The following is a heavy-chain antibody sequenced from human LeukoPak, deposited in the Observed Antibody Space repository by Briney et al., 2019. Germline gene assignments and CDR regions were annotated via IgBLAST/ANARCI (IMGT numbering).Heavy chain of an antibody. J-gene: IGHJ3*02. V-gene: IGHV3-21*01. Sequence: GGSLRLSCAASGFTFSSYSRNWVRQAPGKGLEWVSSISSSSSYIYYADSVKGRFTISRDNAKNSLYLQMNSLRAEDTAVYYCARVPPTVGSSDIWGQGTMVTVSS. CDR1: GFTFSSYS. CDR2: ISSSSSYI. CDR3: ARVPPTVGSSDI. D-gene: IGHD5/OR15-5a*01.